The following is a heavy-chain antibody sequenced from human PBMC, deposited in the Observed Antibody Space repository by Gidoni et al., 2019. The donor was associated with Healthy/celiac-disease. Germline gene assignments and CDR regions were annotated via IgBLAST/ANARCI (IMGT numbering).Heavy chain of an antibody. Sequence: PGLVKPSETLSLTCTVSGGSISTYYWSWIRQPPGKGLEWIGYFYYSGSTNYNPSLKSRVTISVDTSKNQFSLKLSSVTAADTAVYYCARVNLSFDYWGQGTLVTVSS. CDR1: GGSISTYY. CDR3: ARVNLSFDY. J-gene: IGHJ4*02. V-gene: IGHV4-59*01. CDR2: FYYSGST.